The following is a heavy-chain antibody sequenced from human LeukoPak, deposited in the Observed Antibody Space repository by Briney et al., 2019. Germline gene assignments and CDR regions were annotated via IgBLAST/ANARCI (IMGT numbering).Heavy chain of an antibody. Sequence: SQTLSLTCAISGDSGSSNSAGWSWIRQSPSRGLEWLGRTYYRSKWYYDYAVSVKSRITITPDTSKNQLSLQLNSVTPEDTAVYYCARGGGAITTWGQGTLVTVSS. CDR3: ARGGGAITT. CDR1: GDSGSSNSAG. V-gene: IGHV6-1*01. J-gene: IGHJ5*02. D-gene: IGHD3-16*01. CDR2: TYYRSKWYY.